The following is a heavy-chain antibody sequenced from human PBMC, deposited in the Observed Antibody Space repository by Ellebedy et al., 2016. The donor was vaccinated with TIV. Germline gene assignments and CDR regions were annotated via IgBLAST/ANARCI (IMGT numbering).Heavy chain of an antibody. CDR2: INLKSGGT. CDR3: ARGGSGWYEMDF. V-gene: IGHV1-2*02. D-gene: IGHD6-19*01. Sequence: AASVKVSCKASGYTFTDYYLHWVRQAPGQGLEWMGWINLKSGGTNFVQKFQGRVTMTRDTSVSVGYMELISLRFEDTAVYFCARGGSGWYEMDFWGQGTLVTVS. J-gene: IGHJ4*02. CDR1: GYTFTDYY.